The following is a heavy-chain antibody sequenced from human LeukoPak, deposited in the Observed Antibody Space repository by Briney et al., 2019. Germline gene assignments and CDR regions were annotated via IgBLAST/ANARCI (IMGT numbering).Heavy chain of an antibody. D-gene: IGHD3-10*01. Sequence: SVKVSCKASGGTFSSYAISWVRQAPGQGLEWMGRIIPIPGIANYAQKFQGRVTITADKSTSTAYMELSSLRSEDTAVYYCAREYGSGVYYFDYWGQGTLVTVSS. CDR2: IIPIPGIA. CDR1: GGTFSSYA. J-gene: IGHJ4*02. CDR3: AREYGSGVYYFDY. V-gene: IGHV1-69*04.